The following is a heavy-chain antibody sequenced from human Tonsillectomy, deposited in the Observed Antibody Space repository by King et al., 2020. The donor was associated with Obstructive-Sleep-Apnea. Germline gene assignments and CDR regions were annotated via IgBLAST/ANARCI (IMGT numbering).Heavy chain of an antibody. CDR2: ISYDGSNK. CDR3: ASPRRDGYNLVY. CDR1: GFTFSSYG. Sequence: VQLVESGGGVVQPGRSLRLSCAASGFTFSSYGMHWVRQAPGKGLEWVVIISYDGSNKYYADSVKGRFTISRDNSKNTLYLQMNSLRAEDSAVYYCASPRRDGYNLVYWGQGTLVTVSS. J-gene: IGHJ4*02. D-gene: IGHD5-24*01. V-gene: IGHV3-30*03.